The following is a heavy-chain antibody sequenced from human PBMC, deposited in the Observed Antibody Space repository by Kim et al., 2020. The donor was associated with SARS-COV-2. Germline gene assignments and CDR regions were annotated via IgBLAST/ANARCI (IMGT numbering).Heavy chain of an antibody. Sequence: GGSLRLSCAASGFTFSSYSMNWVRQAPGKGLEWVSSISSSSYIYYADSVKGRFTISRDNAKNSLYLQMNSLRAEDTAVYYCARERETLVGATSWFDPWGQGTLVTVSS. J-gene: IGHJ5*02. CDR1: GFTFSSYS. D-gene: IGHD1-26*01. V-gene: IGHV3-21*01. CDR3: ARERETLVGATSWFDP. CDR2: ISSSSYI.